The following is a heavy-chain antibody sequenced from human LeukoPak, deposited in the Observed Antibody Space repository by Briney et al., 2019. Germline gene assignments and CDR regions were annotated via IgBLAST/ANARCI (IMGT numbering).Heavy chain of an antibody. J-gene: IGHJ4*02. CDR2: ISSGSKT. CDR1: GFTFSIYN. V-gene: IGHV3-69-1*01. D-gene: IGHD1-1*01. CDR3: ARALTTLTYEGY. Sequence: RSGGSLRLSCAASGFTFSIYNINWVRQAPGKGLEWVSSISSGSKTYYADSVKGRFTISRDKAEKSLYLQMNSLRDEDTAVYYCARALTTLTYEGYWGQGTLVTVSS.